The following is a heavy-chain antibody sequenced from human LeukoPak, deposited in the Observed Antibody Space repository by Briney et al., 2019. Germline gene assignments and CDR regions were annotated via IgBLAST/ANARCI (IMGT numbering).Heavy chain of an antibody. CDR2: ICGSGGST. CDR1: GFTFSSYA. J-gene: IGHJ2*01. CDR3: AKDSGDSSGSYWYFDL. V-gene: IGHV3-23*01. Sequence: PGGSLRLSCAASGFTFSSYAMSWVRQAPGKGLEWVSAICGSGGSTYYADSVKGRFTISRDNSKNTLYLQMNSLRAEDTAVYYCAKDSGDSSGSYWYFDLWGRGTLVTVSS. D-gene: IGHD3-22*01.